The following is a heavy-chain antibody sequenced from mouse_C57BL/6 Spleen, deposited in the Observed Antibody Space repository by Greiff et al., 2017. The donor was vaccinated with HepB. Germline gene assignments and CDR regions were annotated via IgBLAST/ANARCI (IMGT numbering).Heavy chain of an antibody. Sequence: QVQLQQSGAELVRPGASVTLSCKASGYTFTDYEMHWVKQTPVHGLEWIGAIDPETGGTAYNQKFKGKAILTADKSSSTAYMELRSLTSEDSAVYYCTRPITTVVDWYFDVWGTGTTVTVSS. CDR2: IDPETGGT. CDR3: TRPITTVVDWYFDV. D-gene: IGHD1-1*01. V-gene: IGHV1-15*01. J-gene: IGHJ1*03. CDR1: GYTFTDYE.